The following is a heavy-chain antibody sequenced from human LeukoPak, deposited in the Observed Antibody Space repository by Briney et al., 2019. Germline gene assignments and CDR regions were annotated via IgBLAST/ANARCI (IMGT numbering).Heavy chain of an antibody. CDR3: ARWVVGAHQKFDY. J-gene: IGHJ4*02. CDR2: ISYDGSNK. Sequence: PGGSLRLSCAASGFTFSSYAMHWVRQAPGKGLEWVAVISYDGSNKYYADSVKGRFTISRDNSKNTLYLQMSSLRAEDTAIYYCARWVVGAHQKFDYWGQGTLVTVSS. D-gene: IGHD1-26*01. CDR1: GFTFSSYA. V-gene: IGHV3-30-3*01.